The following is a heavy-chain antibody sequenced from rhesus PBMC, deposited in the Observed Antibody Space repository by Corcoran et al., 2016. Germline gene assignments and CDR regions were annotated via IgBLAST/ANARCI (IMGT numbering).Heavy chain of an antibody. D-gene: IGHD6-13*01. Sequence: QVQLQESGPGLVKPSETLSLTCAVSGGSISSNYWSWTRQHPGMGLGWIGRHAGSDESTTTTPSRRSPVTISTNPSNNQFSLQLSSVTAADASVYYCTRTGSWSGLDYWGQGVLVTVSS. CDR1: GGSISSNY. CDR3: TRTGSWSGLDY. J-gene: IGHJ4*01. CDR2: HAGSDEST. V-gene: IGHV4-147*01.